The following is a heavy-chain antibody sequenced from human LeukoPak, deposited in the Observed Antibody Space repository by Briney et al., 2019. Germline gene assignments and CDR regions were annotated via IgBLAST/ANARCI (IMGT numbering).Heavy chain of an antibody. D-gene: IGHD7-27*01. CDR2: IIPIFGTA. Sequence: GASVKVSCKASGGTFSSYAISWVRQTPGQGLEWMGGIIPIFGTANYAQKFQGRVTITADESTSTAYMELSSLRSEDTAVYSCARVTGVRGINYYYYGMDVWGQGTTVTVSS. CDR3: ARVTGVRGINYYYYGMDV. CDR1: GGTFSSYA. V-gene: IGHV1-69*13. J-gene: IGHJ6*02.